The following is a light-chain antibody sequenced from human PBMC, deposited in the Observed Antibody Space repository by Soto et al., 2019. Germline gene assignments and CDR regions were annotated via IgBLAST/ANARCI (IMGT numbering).Light chain of an antibody. V-gene: IGKV1-12*01. J-gene: IGKJ4*01. Sequence: DIQMTQSPSFVSASVGDRVNITCRASQDINSWVVWYQQKPGKAPKLLIYAASSLQSGGPSRFSGSGSGTHFTLVISNLQPDDFATYSCQQAKSFPLTFGGGTKVEI. CDR2: AAS. CDR1: QDINSW. CDR3: QQAKSFPLT.